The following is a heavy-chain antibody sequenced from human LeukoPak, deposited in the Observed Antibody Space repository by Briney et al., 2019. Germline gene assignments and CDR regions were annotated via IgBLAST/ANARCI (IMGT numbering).Heavy chain of an antibody. D-gene: IGHD6-13*01. CDR3: ARVVSSSWYYFDY. CDR2: IYHSGST. CDR1: GGSISSSNW. J-gene: IGHJ4*02. Sequence: SGTLSLTCAVSGGSISSSNWWSWVRQPPGKGLEWIGEIYHSGSTNYNPSLKSRVTISVDKSKNQFSLKLSSVTAADTAVYYCARVVSSSWYYFDYWGQGTLVTVSS. V-gene: IGHV4-4*02.